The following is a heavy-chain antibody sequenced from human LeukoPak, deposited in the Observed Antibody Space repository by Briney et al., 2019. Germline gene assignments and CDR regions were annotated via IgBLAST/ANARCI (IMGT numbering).Heavy chain of an antibody. Sequence: PSETLSLTCTVSGGSVSTGEYWSWIRQPPGKGLEWIGEINHSGSTNYNPSLKSRVTISVDTSKNQFSLKLSSVTAADTAVYYCARGRRGSRLPPYFDYWGQGTLVTVSS. V-gene: IGHV4-34*01. CDR2: INHSGST. CDR1: GGSVSTGEY. CDR3: ARGRRGSRLPPYFDY. D-gene: IGHD5-12*01. J-gene: IGHJ4*02.